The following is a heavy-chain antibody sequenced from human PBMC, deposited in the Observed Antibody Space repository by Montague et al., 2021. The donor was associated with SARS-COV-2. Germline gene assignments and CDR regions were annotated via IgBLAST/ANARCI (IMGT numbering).Heavy chain of an antibody. D-gene: IGHD3-10*01. Sequence: ESLSLTCAVSGGSISSDNWWSWVRQSPGKGLEWIGEIFHSGSTNYNPSLKSRVTMSVDKSKNDFSLKLSPVTAADTAMYCCARRITMVRGVTKRNNWFDPWGRGILVTVSS. CDR1: GGSISSDNW. V-gene: IGHV4-4*01. CDR2: IFHSGST. J-gene: IGHJ5*02. CDR3: ARRITMVRGVTKRNNWFDP.